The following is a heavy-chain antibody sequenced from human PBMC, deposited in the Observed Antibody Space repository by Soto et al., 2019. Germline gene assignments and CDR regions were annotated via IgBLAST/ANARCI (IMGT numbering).Heavy chain of an antibody. CDR3: ARGIFGVVTPYYFDY. CDR2: IKQDGSEK. CDR1: GFTFSSYW. D-gene: IGHD3-3*01. Sequence: GXLRLSCASSGFTFSSYWMSWVRQAPGKGLEWVANIKQDGSEKYYVDSVKGRFTISRDNDKNSLYLQMNSLRAEDTAVYYCARGIFGVVTPYYFDYWGQGTLVTV. V-gene: IGHV3-7*01. J-gene: IGHJ4*02.